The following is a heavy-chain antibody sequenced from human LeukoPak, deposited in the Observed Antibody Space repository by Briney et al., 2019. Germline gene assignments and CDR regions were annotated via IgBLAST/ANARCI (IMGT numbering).Heavy chain of an antibody. D-gene: IGHD6-13*01. J-gene: IGHJ5*02. V-gene: IGHV3-30*03. CDR1: GFTFSSYG. Sequence: PGGSLRLSGAASGFTFSSYGMHWVRQAPGKGLEWVAVISYDGSNKYYADSVKGRFTISRDNSKNTLYLQMNSLRAEDTAVYYCAILPLHAAAGPNWFDPWGQGTLVTVSS. CDR2: ISYDGSNK. CDR3: AILPLHAAAGPNWFDP.